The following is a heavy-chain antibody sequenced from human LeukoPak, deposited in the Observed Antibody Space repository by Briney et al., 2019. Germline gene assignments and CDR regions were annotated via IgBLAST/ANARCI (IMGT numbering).Heavy chain of an antibody. V-gene: IGHV3-30*18. CDR2: ISHDGGSK. J-gene: IGHJ4*02. CDR3: AKSEVLLLGHFDS. Sequence: GRSLRLSCEASGFTFRRYGMHWVRQAPGKGLEWVTSISHDGGSKYSADSVKGRFTISRDNSKNTLSLQMNSLRAEGTAVYYCAKSEVLLLGHFDSWGQGTLVTVSS. D-gene: IGHD1-26*01. CDR1: GFTFRRYG.